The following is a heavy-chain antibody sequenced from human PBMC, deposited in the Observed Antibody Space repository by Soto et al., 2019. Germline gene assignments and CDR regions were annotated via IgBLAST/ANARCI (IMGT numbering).Heavy chain of an antibody. CDR1: GGSISSYY. CDR3: ARSSLAAAGIHFDY. V-gene: IGHV4-34*01. D-gene: IGHD6-13*01. Sequence: SETLSLTCTVSGGSISSYYWSWIRQPPGKGLEWIGEINHSGSTNYNPSLKSQVTISVDTSKNQFSLKLSSVTAADTAVYYCARSSLAAAGIHFDYWGQGTLVTVSS. J-gene: IGHJ4*02. CDR2: INHSGST.